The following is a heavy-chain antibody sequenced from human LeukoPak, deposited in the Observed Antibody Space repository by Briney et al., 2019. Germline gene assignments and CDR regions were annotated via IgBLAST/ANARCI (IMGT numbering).Heavy chain of an antibody. J-gene: IGHJ4*02. CDR2: IHASGNT. CDR1: SDSVSRYY. D-gene: IGHD4-17*01. CDR3: AGDYGDYASFDY. V-gene: IGHV4-4*07. Sequence: PSETLSLTCTVSSDSVSRYYWSWIRQPAGRGLEWIGRIHASGNTNYNPSLKSRVTMSVDTSKNQFSLKLSSVTAADTAVYYCAGDYGDYASFDYWGQGTLVTVSS.